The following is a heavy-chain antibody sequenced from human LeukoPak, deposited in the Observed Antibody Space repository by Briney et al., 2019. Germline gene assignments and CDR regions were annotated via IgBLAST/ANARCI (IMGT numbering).Heavy chain of an antibody. CDR1: EFTFSTYS. J-gene: IGHJ3*01. CDR3: ARGFGYTYGNDSFDV. V-gene: IGHV3-21*01. Sequence: GGSLRLSCAASEFTFSTYSMNWVRQAPGKGLEWVSSICRSSSYIYYADSVKGRFTISRGNAKNSLYLQMNSLRAEDTAVYYSARGFGYTYGNDSFDVWGQGTMVTVSS. D-gene: IGHD5-18*01. CDR2: ICRSSSYI.